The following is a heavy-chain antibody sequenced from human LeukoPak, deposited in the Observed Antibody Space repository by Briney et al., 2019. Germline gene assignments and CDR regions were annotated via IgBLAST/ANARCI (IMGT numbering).Heavy chain of an antibody. D-gene: IGHD3-10*01. CDR1: GFTFSSYW. CDR3: ARDRGSYGNPQYYYYYGMDV. J-gene: IGHJ6*02. V-gene: IGHV3-7*01. CDR2: IKQDGSEK. Sequence: GGSLRLSCAASGFTFSSYWMSWVRQAPGKGLEWVANIKQDGSEKYYVDSVKGRFTISRDNAKNSLYLQMNSLRAEDTAVYYCARDRGSYGNPQYYYYYGMDVWGQGTTVTVSS.